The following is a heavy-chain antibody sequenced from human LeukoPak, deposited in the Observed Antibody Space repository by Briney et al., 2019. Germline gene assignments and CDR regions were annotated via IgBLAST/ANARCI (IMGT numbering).Heavy chain of an antibody. CDR2: MNPNSGNT. D-gene: IGHD2-2*01. CDR1: GYTFTSYD. CDR3: ARVGVHDFGEFRRYQLLHFDY. Sequence: ASVKVSCKASGYTFTSYDINWVRQATGQGLEWMGWMNPNSGNTGYAQKFQGRVTMTRNTSISTAYMELSSLRSEDTAVYYCARVGVHDFGEFRRYQLLHFDYWGQGTLVTVSS. V-gene: IGHV1-8*01. J-gene: IGHJ4*02.